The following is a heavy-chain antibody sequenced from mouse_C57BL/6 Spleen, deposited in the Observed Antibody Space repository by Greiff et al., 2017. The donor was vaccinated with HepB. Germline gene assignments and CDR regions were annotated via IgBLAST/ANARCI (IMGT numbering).Heavy chain of an antibody. Sequence: QVQLQQPGTELVKPGASVKLSCKASGYTFTSYWMHWVKQRPGPGLEWIGNINPSNGGTNYNEKFKSKATLTVDKSSSTAYMQLSSLTSEDSAVYYCASGRGQLRPSDYWGQGTTLTVSS. CDR1: GYTFTSYW. D-gene: IGHD3-2*02. CDR2: INPSNGGT. J-gene: IGHJ2*01. CDR3: ASGRGQLRPSDY. V-gene: IGHV1-53*01.